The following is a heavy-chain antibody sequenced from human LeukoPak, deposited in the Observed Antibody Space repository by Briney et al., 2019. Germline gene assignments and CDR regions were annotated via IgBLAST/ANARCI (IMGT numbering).Heavy chain of an antibody. CDR1: GGSISSYY. CDR3: ARVGRDYDYVWGSRPGYFDY. D-gene: IGHD3-16*01. Sequence: PSETLSLTCTVSGGSISSYYWSWIRQPPGKGLEWIGYIYYSGSTNYNPSLKSRVTISVDTSKNQFPLKLSSVTAADTAVYYCARVGRDYDYVWGSRPGYFDYWGQGTLVTVSS. J-gene: IGHJ4*02. CDR2: IYYSGST. V-gene: IGHV4-59*01.